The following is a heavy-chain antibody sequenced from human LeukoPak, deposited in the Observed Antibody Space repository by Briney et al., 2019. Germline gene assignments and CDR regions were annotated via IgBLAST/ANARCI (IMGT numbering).Heavy chain of an antibody. CDR2: ISYDGSNK. CDR3: AKEGVRGYSGNYYFDY. CDR1: GFTFSSYG. J-gene: IGHJ4*02. D-gene: IGHD5-12*01. V-gene: IGHV3-30*18. Sequence: PGGSLRLSCAASGFTFSSYGMHWVRQAPGKGLEWVAVISYDGSNKYYADSVKGRFTISRDNSKNTLYLQMNSLRAEDTAVYYCAKEGVRGYSGNYYFDYWGQGTLVTVSS.